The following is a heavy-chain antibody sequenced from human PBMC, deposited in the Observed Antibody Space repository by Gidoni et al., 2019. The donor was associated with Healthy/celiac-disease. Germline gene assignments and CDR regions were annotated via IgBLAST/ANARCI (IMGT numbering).Heavy chain of an antibody. J-gene: IGHJ4*02. D-gene: IGHD3-22*01. Sequence: EVQLVESGGGWVKTGGFRRRSCAATGFTLTHAWRSGVRQAPGRGLEWFGRIKSKTDGGTTEYAAPVKDRFTISIDDSKNTLYLQMNSLKTEDTAVYYCTTDPEYYYDSSGYYSPCDYWGQGTLVTVSS. CDR2: IKSKTDGGTT. CDR1: GFTLTHAW. V-gene: IGHV3-15*01. CDR3: TTDPEYYYDSSGYYSPCDY.